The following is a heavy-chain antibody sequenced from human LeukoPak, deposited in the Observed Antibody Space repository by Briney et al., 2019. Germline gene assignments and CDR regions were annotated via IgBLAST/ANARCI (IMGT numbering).Heavy chain of an antibody. J-gene: IGHJ5*02. V-gene: IGHV4-4*02. CDR1: GGSISSSNW. CDR3: ARGILVHYYAHGGWFDP. CDR2: IYHSGST. D-gene: IGHD3-10*01. Sequence: PSGTLSLTCAVSGGSISSSNWWSWVRQPPGKGLEWIGEIYHSGSTNYNPSLKSRVTISLDKSKNQFFLKLSSVTAADTAVYYCARGILVHYYAHGGWFDPWGQGTLVTVSS.